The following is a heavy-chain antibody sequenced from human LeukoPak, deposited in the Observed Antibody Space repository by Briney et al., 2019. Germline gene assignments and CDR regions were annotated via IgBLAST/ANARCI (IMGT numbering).Heavy chain of an antibody. V-gene: IGHV1-69*10. D-gene: IGHD3-10*01. CDR1: GEDLNNYL. CDR3: ARDQRTYYLGSGSYYKVGRLDF. J-gene: IGHJ4*02. Sequence: SVKVSCKSSGEDLNNYLITWVRQAPGQGLEWVGHVIPVLGRSNFAQKYQGRITITADESTNTAYMELRSFSSEDTAVYYCARDQRTYYLGSGSYYKVGRLDFWGQGTLVTVSS. CDR2: VIPVLGRS.